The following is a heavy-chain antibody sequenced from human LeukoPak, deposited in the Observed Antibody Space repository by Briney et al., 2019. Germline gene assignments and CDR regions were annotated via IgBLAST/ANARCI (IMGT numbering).Heavy chain of an antibody. CDR2: ISAYNGNT. D-gene: IGHD2-2*01. CDR1: GYTFTSYG. J-gene: IGHJ4*02. V-gene: IGHV1-18*01. CDR3: ARDVWSCSSTSCYAFDY. Sequence: ASVKVSCKASGYTFTSYGISWVRQAPGQGLEWMGWISAYNGNTNYAQKLQGRVTMTTDTSTSTAYMELRSLRSDDTAVYYCARDVWSCSSTSCYAFDYWGQGTLVTVSS.